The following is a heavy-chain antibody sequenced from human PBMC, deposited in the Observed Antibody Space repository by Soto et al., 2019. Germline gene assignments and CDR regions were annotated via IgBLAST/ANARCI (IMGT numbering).Heavy chain of an antibody. CDR3: VSGSGGPDF. Sequence: GGSMRPSCAASGFTFSNHWMHWVRRAPGKGLVWVSRINNDGNDIVYADSVKGRFTFSRDNAKNTLYLQMDSLTAEDTAVYCCVSGSGGPDFWGQGTLVTVSS. V-gene: IGHV3-74*01. J-gene: IGHJ4*02. CDR2: INNDGNDI. CDR1: GFTFSNHW.